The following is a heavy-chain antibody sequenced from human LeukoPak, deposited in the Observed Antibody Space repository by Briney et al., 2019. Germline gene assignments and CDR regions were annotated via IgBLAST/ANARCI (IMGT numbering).Heavy chain of an antibody. V-gene: IGHV3-23*01. J-gene: IGHJ4*02. CDR3: AKVGAAATGFPFDY. Sequence: GGSLRLSCAASGFTFSSYAMSWVRQAPGRGLKWVSAISGSGGSTYYADSVKGRFTISRDNSKNTLYLQMNSLRAEDTAVYYCAKVGAAATGFPFDYWGQGTLVTVSS. CDR1: GFTFSSYA. D-gene: IGHD2-15*01. CDR2: ISGSGGST.